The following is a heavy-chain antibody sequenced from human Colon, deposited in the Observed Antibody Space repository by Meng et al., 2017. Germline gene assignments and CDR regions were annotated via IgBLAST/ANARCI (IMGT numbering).Heavy chain of an antibody. V-gene: IGHV4-4*02. CDR2: IFHAGNT. D-gene: IGHD3-22*01. CDR1: GGSITNDNW. CDR3: ARDFHSTMTVFDS. Sequence: VQLQESGPGLVKPSGTLSLTCAVSGGSITNDNWWSWVRQPPGKGLEWIGEIFHAGNTNYNPSLKSRVTMSLDKSKNQFSLTLTPVTAADTAVYYCARDFHSTMTVFDSWGQGTLVTVSS. J-gene: IGHJ4*02.